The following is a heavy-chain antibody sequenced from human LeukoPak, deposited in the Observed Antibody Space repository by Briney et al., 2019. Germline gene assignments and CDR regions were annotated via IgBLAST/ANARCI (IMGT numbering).Heavy chain of an antibody. V-gene: IGHV1-2*06. J-gene: IGHJ4*02. Sequence: ASVKVSCKASGYTFTGYYMHWVRQAPGQGLEWMGRINPNSGGTNYAQKFQGRVTMTRDTSSSTAYMELSRLRSDDTAVYYCASPVNLPPGYSSSWYPFDYWGQGTLVTVSS. CDR1: GYTFTGYY. CDR3: ASPVNLPPGYSSSWYPFDY. CDR2: INPNSGGT. D-gene: IGHD6-13*01.